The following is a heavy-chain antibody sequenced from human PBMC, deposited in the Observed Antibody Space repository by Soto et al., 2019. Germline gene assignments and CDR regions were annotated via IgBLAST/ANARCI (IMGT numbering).Heavy chain of an antibody. CDR1: GFTFSSYG. J-gene: IGHJ4*02. Sequence: QVQLVESGGGVVQPGRSLRLSCAASGFTFSSYGMHWVRQAPGKGLEWVAVISYDGSNKYYADSVKGRFTISRDNSKNTLYLQMNSLRAEDTAVYYCAKANDKDYYDSSGYLYWGKGTLVTVSS. D-gene: IGHD3-22*01. CDR2: ISYDGSNK. V-gene: IGHV3-30*18. CDR3: AKANDKDYYDSSGYLY.